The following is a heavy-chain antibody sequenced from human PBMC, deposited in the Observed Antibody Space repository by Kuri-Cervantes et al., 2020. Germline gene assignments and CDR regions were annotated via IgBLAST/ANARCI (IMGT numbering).Heavy chain of an antibody. CDR1: GYTLTELS. Sequence: ASVKVSCKVSGYTLTELSMHWVRQAPGKGLEWMGGFDPEDGETIYAQKFQGRVTMTTDTSTSTAYMELGSLRSDDTAVYYCAIFHDYGDYIDYWGQGTLVTVSS. V-gene: IGHV1-24*01. CDR3: AIFHDYGDYIDY. J-gene: IGHJ4*02. D-gene: IGHD4-17*01. CDR2: FDPEDGET.